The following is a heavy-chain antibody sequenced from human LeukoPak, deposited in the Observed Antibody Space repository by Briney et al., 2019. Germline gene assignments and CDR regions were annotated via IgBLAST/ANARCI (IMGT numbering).Heavy chain of an antibody. D-gene: IGHD6-13*01. CDR3: AKTGVSAVGAFYFDS. Sequence: PSETLSLTCTVSGGSVSSGSYYWSWIRQPPGKGLEWIGYIYYSGSTNYNPSLKTRVTISVDTSKNQFSLKLSSVTAADTAVYYCAKTGVSAVGAFYFDSWGQGTLVTVSS. J-gene: IGHJ4*02. V-gene: IGHV4-61*01. CDR1: GGSVSSGSYY. CDR2: IYYSGST.